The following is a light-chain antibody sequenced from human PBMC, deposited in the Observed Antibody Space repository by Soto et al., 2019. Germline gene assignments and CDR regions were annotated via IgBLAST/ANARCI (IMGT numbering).Light chain of an antibody. CDR2: SAS. CDR1: QSVSSSH. J-gene: IGKJ1*01. Sequence: IVLTQSPGTPALSPGERATLSFSASQSVSSSHLAWYQQKPGQAPRLLIYSASSRATGIPDRFSGSGSGTEFTLTISSLQPDDFATYYCQHYNSYSEAFGQGTKVDIK. V-gene: IGKV3-20*01. CDR3: QHYNSYSEA.